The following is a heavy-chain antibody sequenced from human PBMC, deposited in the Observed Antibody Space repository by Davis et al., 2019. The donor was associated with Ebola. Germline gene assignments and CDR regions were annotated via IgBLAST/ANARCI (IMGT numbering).Heavy chain of an antibody. CDR3: AKAIAAAGTPHDAFDI. D-gene: IGHD6-13*01. V-gene: IGHV3-23*01. CDR1: GFTFSSYA. CDR2: ISGSGGST. Sequence: PGGSLRLSCAASGFTFSSYAMSWVRQAPGKGLEWVSAISGSGGSTYYADSVKGRFTISRDNSKNTLYLQMNSLRAEDTAVYYCAKAIAAAGTPHDAFDIWGQGTMVTVSS. J-gene: IGHJ3*02.